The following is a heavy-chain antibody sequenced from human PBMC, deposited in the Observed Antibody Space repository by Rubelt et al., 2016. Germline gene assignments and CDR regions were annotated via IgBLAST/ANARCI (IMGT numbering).Heavy chain of an antibody. Sequence: QVQLQESGPGLVKPSQTLSLTCAVSGGSISIGGYPWTWIRQAPGKGLEWIGYVFSNGNTYYNPSLKSRATLSVDTSKNQLSMKLSPGTAADTAVYYGARHKRFADFHDDYDVWGQGTLVTVSS. V-gene: IGHV4-30-4*07. D-gene: IGHD3-10*01. J-gene: IGHJ3*01. CDR1: GGSISIGGYP. CDR3: ARHKRFADFHDDYDV. CDR2: VFSNGNT.